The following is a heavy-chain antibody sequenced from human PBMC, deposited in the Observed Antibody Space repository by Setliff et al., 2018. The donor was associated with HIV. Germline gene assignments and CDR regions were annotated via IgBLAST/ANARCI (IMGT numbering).Heavy chain of an antibody. CDR1: GGSISSSSYY. CDR3: ARRQQLWLLYAFDI. J-gene: IGHJ3*02. V-gene: IGHV4-39*01. CDR2: IYYSGST. D-gene: IGHD5-18*01. Sequence: PSETLSLTCTVSGGSISSSSYYWGWIRQPPGKGLEWIGSIYYSGSTYYNPSFKSRVTISVDTSKNQFSLKLSSVTAADTAVYYCARRQQLWLLYAFDIWGQGTMVTVSS.